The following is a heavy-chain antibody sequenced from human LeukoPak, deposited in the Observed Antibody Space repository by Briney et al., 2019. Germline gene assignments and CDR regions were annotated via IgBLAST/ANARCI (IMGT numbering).Heavy chain of an antibody. J-gene: IGHJ4*02. CDR2: ISSSSSTI. CDR1: GFTFSSYS. V-gene: IGHV3-48*01. D-gene: IGHD1-1*01. Sequence: SGGSLRLSCAASGFTFSSYSMNWGRQAPGKGLEWVSYISSSSSTIYYADSVKGRFTISRDNAKNSLYLQMNSLRAEDTAVYYCARDRYNWNDGGDYWGQGTLVTVPS. CDR3: ARDRYNWNDGGDY.